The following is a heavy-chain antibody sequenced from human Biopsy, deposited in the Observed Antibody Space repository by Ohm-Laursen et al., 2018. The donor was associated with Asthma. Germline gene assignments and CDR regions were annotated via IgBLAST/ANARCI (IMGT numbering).Heavy chain of an antibody. J-gene: IGHJ6*02. CDR1: GGSFSNFA. Sequence: SVKVSCKASGGSFSNFAFSWVRQAPGHGLEWMGTILTKFDITSYAEKFQGRVTITADESTSTAYMEVTSLRSEDTAIYYCARCQVGYSSGWSLLLKKIYYSGMDVWGQGTAVTVSS. V-gene: IGHV1-69*13. CDR3: ARCQVGYSSGWSLLLKKIYYSGMDV. D-gene: IGHD6-19*01. CDR2: ILTKFDIT.